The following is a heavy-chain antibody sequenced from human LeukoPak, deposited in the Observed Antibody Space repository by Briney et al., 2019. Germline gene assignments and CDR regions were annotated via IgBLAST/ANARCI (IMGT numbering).Heavy chain of an antibody. CDR1: GGSISSYY. J-gene: IGHJ6*03. D-gene: IGHD2-15*01. Sequence: SETLSLTCTVSGGSISSYYWSWIRQPAGKGLEWIGRIYTSGSTNYNPSLKSRVTMSVDTSKNQFSLKLSSVTAADTAVYYCARHCSGGSCPRDYYYYMDVWGKGTTVTISS. CDR3: ARHCSGGSCPRDYYYYMDV. V-gene: IGHV4-4*07. CDR2: IYTSGST.